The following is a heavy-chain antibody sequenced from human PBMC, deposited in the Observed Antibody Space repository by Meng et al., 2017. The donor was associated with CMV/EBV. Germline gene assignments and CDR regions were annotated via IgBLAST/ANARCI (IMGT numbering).Heavy chain of an antibody. CDR1: RFTFSRYS. D-gene: IGHD3-3*01. CDR2: ISYDGDNK. CDR3: ARAKDDFWSGFDY. V-gene: IGHV3-30*04. J-gene: IGHJ4*02. Sequence: GESLKISCAASRFTFSRYSMHWVRQAPGKGLEWVAVISYDGDNKHYADSVKGRFTVSRDNAKNTLYLQMNSLRTEDTAIHYCARAKDDFWSGFDYWGQGTLVTVSS.